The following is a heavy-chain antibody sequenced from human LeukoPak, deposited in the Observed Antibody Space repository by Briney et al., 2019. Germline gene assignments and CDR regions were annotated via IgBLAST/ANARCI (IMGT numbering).Heavy chain of an antibody. CDR1: GGTFSSYA. CDR2: IIPILGIA. V-gene: IGHV1-69*04. J-gene: IGHJ4*02. Sequence: GASVKVSCKASGGTFSSYAISWVRQAPGQGLEWMGRIIPILGIANYAQKFQGRVTITADKSTSTAYMELSSLGSEDTAVYYCARDRRWIAAASFDYWGQGTLVTVSS. CDR3: ARDRRWIAAASFDY. D-gene: IGHD6-13*01.